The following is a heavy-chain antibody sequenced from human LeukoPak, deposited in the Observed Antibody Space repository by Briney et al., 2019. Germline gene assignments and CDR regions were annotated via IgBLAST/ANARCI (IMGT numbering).Heavy chain of an antibody. CDR3: AKAPHIVVVPAAIGY. CDR2: ISGSGGST. V-gene: IGHV3-23*01. D-gene: IGHD2-2*01. CDR1: GFTFSSYA. Sequence: PGGSLRLSCAASGFTFSSYAMSWVRQAPGKGLEWVSAISGSGGSTYYADSVKGRFTISRDNSKNTLYLQMNSLRAEDTAVYYCAKAPHIVVVPAAIGYWGQGTLVTVSS. J-gene: IGHJ4*02.